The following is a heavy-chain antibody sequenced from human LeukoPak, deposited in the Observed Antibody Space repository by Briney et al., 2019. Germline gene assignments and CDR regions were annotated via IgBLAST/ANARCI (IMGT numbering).Heavy chain of an antibody. CDR3: AKDYAVGSIDY. D-gene: IGHD3-16*01. Sequence: GGSLRLSCAASGFTFSSYAMSWVRQAPGKGLEWVSSVSTSGVGTYYADSVRGRFTISRDNSKNTVFLQMNSLRAEDSAVYYCAKDYAVGSIDYWGQGTLVTVSS. J-gene: IGHJ4*02. V-gene: IGHV3-23*01. CDR1: GFTFSSYA. CDR2: VSTSGVGT.